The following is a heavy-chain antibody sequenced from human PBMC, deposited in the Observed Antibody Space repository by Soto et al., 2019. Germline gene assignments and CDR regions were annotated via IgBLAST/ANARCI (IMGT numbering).Heavy chain of an antibody. Sequence: SETLSLTCAVYGGSFSGYYWSWIRQPPGKGLEWIGEINHSGSTNYNPSLKSRVTISVDTSKNQFSLKLSSVTAADTAVYYCARERKRAAAGTSLAFDPWGQGTLVTVS. J-gene: IGHJ5*02. CDR3: ARERKRAAAGTSLAFDP. CDR2: INHSGST. V-gene: IGHV4-34*01. D-gene: IGHD6-13*01. CDR1: GGSFSGYY.